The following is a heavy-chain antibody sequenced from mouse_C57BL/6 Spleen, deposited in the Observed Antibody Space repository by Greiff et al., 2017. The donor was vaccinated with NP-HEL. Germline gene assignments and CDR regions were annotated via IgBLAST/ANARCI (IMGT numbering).Heavy chain of an antibody. Sequence: QVQLKQSGPGLVQPSQSLSITCTVSGFSLTSYGVHWVRQSPGKGLEWLGVIWRGGSTDYNAAFMSRLSITKDNSKSQVFFKMNSLQADDTAIYYCAKNQDYYGSSYYFDYWGQGTTLTVSS. V-gene: IGHV2-5*01. CDR3: AKNQDYYGSSYYFDY. CDR1: GFSLTSYG. D-gene: IGHD1-1*01. CDR2: IWRGGST. J-gene: IGHJ2*01.